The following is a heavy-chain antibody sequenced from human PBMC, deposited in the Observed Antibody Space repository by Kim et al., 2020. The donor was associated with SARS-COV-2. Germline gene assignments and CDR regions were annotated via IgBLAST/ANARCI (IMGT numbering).Heavy chain of an antibody. CDR3: ASLYGGNSDLDY. CDR1: GFTFSSYG. D-gene: IGHD4-17*01. V-gene: IGHV3-33*01. J-gene: IGHJ4*02. CDR2: IWYDGSNK. Sequence: GGSLRLSCAASGFTFSSYGMHWVRQAPGKGLEWVAVIWYDGSNKYYADSVKGRFTISRDNSKNTLYLQMNSLRAEDTAVYYCASLYGGNSDLDYWGQGTLVTVSS.